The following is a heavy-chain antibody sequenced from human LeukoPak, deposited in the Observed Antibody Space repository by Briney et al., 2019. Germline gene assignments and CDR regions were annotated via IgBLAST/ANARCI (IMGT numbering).Heavy chain of an antibody. Sequence: ASVKVSCKASGYTFTSYDINWVRQATGQGLEWMGWMNPNSGNTGYAQKFQGRVTMTRSTSISTAYMELSSLRSEDTAVYYCARGKALISHYDFWSGYDNWFDPWGQGTLVTVSS. D-gene: IGHD3-3*01. CDR3: ARGKALISHYDFWSGYDNWFDP. J-gene: IGHJ5*02. V-gene: IGHV1-8*01. CDR1: GYTFTSYD. CDR2: MNPNSGNT.